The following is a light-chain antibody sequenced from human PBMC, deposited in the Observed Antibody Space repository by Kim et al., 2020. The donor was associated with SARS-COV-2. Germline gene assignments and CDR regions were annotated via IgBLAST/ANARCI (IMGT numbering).Light chain of an antibody. CDR2: RTS. CDR3: KQYNSYSRT. J-gene: IGKJ2*01. Sequence: DIQMTQSPSILSASIGDKVTITCRASQSISSWLAWYQQKPGNAPKLLIHRTSNLESGVPSRFSGSGSGTEFTLTISSLQPDDFATYYCKQYNSYSRTFGQGTKLEI. V-gene: IGKV1-5*03. CDR1: QSISSW.